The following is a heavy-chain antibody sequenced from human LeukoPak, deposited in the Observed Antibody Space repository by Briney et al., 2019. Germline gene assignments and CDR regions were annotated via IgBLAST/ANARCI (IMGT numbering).Heavy chain of an antibody. CDR2: TYYRSKWYN. CDR3: ARGAYLVNYYYYNGMDV. J-gene: IGHJ6*02. CDR1: GDSVSSNSAA. V-gene: IGHV6-1*01. Sequence: SQTLSLTCAIFGDSVSSNSAAWNWIRQSPSRGLEWLGRTYYRSKWYNDYTVSVKSRITISPDTSKNQFSLQLNSVTPEDTAVYYCARGAYLVNYYYYNGMDVWGQGTTVTVSS. D-gene: IGHD4-23*01.